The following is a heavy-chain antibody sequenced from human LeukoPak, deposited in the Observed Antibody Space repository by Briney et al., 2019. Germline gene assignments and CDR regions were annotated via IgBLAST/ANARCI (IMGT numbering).Heavy chain of an antibody. CDR2: IHHSGST. Sequence: PSETLSLTCAVSSYSISSGCYWGWIRQPPGKGLEWIGNIHHSGSTYYSPSLESRVTISLDTSKNQFSLRLSSVTAADTAVYYCARDQSYGRHYFDYWGQGILVTVSS. CDR1: SYSISSGCY. V-gene: IGHV4-38-2*02. CDR3: ARDQSYGRHYFDY. D-gene: IGHD5-18*01. J-gene: IGHJ4*02.